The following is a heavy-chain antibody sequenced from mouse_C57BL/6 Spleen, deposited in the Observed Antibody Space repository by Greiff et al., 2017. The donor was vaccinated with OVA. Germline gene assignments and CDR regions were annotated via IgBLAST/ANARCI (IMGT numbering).Heavy chain of an antibody. Sequence: QVQLQQSGAELVKPGASVKLSCKASGYTFTSYWMQWVKQRPGQGLEWIGEIDPSDSYTNYNQKFKGKATLTVDTSSSTAYMQLSSLTSEDSAVYYCARGDYYGSSWFAYWGQGTLVTVSA. J-gene: IGHJ3*01. CDR1: GYTFTSYW. D-gene: IGHD1-1*01. CDR3: ARGDYYGSSWFAY. V-gene: IGHV1-50*01. CDR2: IDPSDSYT.